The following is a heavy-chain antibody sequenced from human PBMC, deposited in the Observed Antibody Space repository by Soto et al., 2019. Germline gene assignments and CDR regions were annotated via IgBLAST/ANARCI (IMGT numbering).Heavy chain of an antibody. D-gene: IGHD6-13*01. CDR2: IYYSGST. Sequence: SETLSLTCTVSGGSISSGDYYWCWIRQPPGKGLEWIGYIYYSGSTYYNPSLKSRVTISVDTSKNQFSLKLSSVTAADTAVYYCARVYSSSWYSYYYYYGMDVWGQGTTVTVSS. V-gene: IGHV4-30-4*01. CDR1: GGSISSGDYY. CDR3: ARVYSSSWYSYYYYYGMDV. J-gene: IGHJ6*02.